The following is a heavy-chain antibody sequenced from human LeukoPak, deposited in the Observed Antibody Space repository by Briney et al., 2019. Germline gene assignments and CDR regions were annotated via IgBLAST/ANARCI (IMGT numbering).Heavy chain of an antibody. J-gene: IGHJ3*02. V-gene: IGHV1-8*02. Sequence: ASVKVSCKASGYTFTGYYMHWVRQATGQGLEWMGWMNPNSGNTGYAQKFQGRVTMTRNTSISTAYMELSSLRSEDTAVYYCARESSSEVAFDIWGQGTMVTVSS. CDR1: GYTFTGYY. CDR2: MNPNSGNT. CDR3: ARESSSEVAFDI. D-gene: IGHD6-13*01.